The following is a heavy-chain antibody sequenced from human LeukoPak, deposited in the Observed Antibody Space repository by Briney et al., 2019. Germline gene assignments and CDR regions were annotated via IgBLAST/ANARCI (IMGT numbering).Heavy chain of an antibody. CDR3: ARLPSY. Sequence: SETLSLTCTVSGGSISSYYWSWIRQPPGKGLEWIGYIYYSGSTNYNPSLKSRVTISVDTSKNQFSLKLSSVTAADTAVYYCARLPSYWGQGTMVTVSS. J-gene: IGHJ3*01. CDR1: GGSISSYY. V-gene: IGHV4-59*08. CDR2: IYYSGST.